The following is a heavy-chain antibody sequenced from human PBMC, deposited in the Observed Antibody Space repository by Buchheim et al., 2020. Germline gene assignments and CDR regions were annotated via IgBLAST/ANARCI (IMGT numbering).Heavy chain of an antibody. CDR1: GFTVSSNY. J-gene: IGHJ4*02. CDR3: AKGEYCSGGNCHYYFDY. D-gene: IGHD2-15*01. CDR2: IYSGGST. V-gene: IGHV3-66*01. Sequence: EVQLVESGGGLVQPGGSLRLSCAASGFTVSSNYMSWVRQAPGKGLEWVSVIYSGGSTYYADSVKGRFSISRDNSKNTVYPQMNSLRAEDRAVYYCAKGEYCSGGNCHYYFDYWGQGTL.